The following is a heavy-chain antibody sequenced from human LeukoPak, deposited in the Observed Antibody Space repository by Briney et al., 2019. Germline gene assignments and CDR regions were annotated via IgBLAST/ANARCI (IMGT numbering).Heavy chain of an antibody. Sequence: GGSLRLSCAASGFTFDDYAMHWVRQAPGKGLEWVSGISWNSGSIGYADSVKGRFTISRDNAKNTLYLQVNNLRAEDTAVYYCARGPNSNWSGLDFWGQGTLLTVSS. CDR3: ARGPNSNWSGLDF. CDR1: GFTFDDYA. J-gene: IGHJ4*02. CDR2: ISWNSGSI. V-gene: IGHV3-9*01. D-gene: IGHD6-6*01.